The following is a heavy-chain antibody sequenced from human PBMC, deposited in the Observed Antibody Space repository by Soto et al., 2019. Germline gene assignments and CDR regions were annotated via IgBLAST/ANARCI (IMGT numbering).Heavy chain of an antibody. Sequence: QLQLQESGSGLVKPSQTLSLTCAVSGGSISSGGYSWSWIRQPPGKGLEWIGYIYHSGSTYYTPPPKSRATISVDRSKNQFSLKLSSVTAADTAVYYCARAGGLGAVAADYWGQGTLVTVSS. CDR2: IYHSGST. CDR1: GGSISSGGYS. CDR3: ARAGGLGAVAADY. V-gene: IGHV4-30-2*01. J-gene: IGHJ4*02. D-gene: IGHD6-19*01.